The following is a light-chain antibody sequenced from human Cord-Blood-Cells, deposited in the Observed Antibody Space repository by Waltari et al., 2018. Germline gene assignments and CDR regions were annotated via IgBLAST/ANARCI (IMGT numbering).Light chain of an antibody. CDR2: ATS. V-gene: IGKV1-33*01. J-gene: IGKJ2*01. CDR1: QDSSNY. Sequence: DIQMHQSPSSLSAALGDTVTIPCLASQDSSNYLSWYQQKPGKPPKLLNYATSNLETGVPSRFSGSGSRTDSNFTISSLPPEDIATYCYQQYDTLPYTFGQGTKLEIK. CDR3: QQYDTLPYT.